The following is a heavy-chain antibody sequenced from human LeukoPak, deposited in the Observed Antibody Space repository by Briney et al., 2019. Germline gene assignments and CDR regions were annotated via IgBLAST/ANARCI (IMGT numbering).Heavy chain of an antibody. CDR3: ARDGGYSYGLNYYYYGMDV. Sequence: GGSLRLSCAASGFTFSSYSMNWVRQAPGKGLEWVSSISSSSSYIYYADSVKGRFTISRDNAKNSLYLQMNSLRAEDTAVYYCARDGGYSYGLNYYYYGMDVWGKGTTVTVSS. CDR2: ISSSSSYI. CDR1: GFTFSSYS. D-gene: IGHD5-18*01. J-gene: IGHJ6*04. V-gene: IGHV3-21*01.